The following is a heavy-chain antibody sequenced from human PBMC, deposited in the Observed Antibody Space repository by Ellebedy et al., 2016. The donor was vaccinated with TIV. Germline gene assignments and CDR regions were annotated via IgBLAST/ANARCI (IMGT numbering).Heavy chain of an antibody. Sequence: PGGSLRLSCAASAFTFSSYTMRWVRQAPGKGLEWVAVISGSGGSTYYADSVKGRFTISRDNSKNTLYLQMNSLRAEDTAVYYCAKWEGLLWFGELLVSGGMDVWGQGTTVTVSS. V-gene: IGHV3-23*01. J-gene: IGHJ6*02. CDR3: AKWEGLLWFGELLVSGGMDV. D-gene: IGHD3-10*01. CDR2: ISGSGGST. CDR1: AFTFSSYT.